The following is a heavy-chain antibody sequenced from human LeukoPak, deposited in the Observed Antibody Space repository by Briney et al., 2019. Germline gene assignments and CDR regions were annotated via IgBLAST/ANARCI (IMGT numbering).Heavy chain of an antibody. Sequence: ASVKVSCKASGHTFTSYYMHWVRQAPGQGLEWMGGIIPIFGTANYAQKFQGRVTITTDESTSTAYMELSSLRSEDTAVYYCARESEYSSSGEGYFDYWGQGTLVTVSS. D-gene: IGHD6-6*01. CDR3: ARESEYSSSGEGYFDY. J-gene: IGHJ4*02. CDR2: IIPIFGTA. CDR1: GHTFTSYY. V-gene: IGHV1-69*05.